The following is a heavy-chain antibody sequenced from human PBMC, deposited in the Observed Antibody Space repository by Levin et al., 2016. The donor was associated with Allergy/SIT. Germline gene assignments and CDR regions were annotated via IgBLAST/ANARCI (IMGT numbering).Heavy chain of an antibody. D-gene: IGHD1-7*01. V-gene: IGHV3-30-3*01. CDR2: ISYDGSNK. J-gene: IGHJ2*01. CDR1: GFTFSSYA. Sequence: GESLKISCAASGFTFSSYAMHWVRQAPGKGLEWVAVISYDGSNKYYADSVKGRFTISRDNSKNTLYLQMNSLRAEDTAVYYCARSETKLELARWYFDLWGRGTLVTVSS. CDR3: ARSETKLELARWYFDL.